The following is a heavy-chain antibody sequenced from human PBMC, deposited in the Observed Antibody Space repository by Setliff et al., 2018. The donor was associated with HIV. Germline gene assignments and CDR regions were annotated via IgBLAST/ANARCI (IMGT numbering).Heavy chain of an antibody. Sequence: GASVKVSCKASGYTFTTYGISWVRQAPGHGLEWMGWISPNFGHTNYAQNFLGRVTITIDTSTSRDYMELRSLRSDDTAMYFCARLGSGWSDSYYYAMDIWGQGTTVTVSS. V-gene: IGHV1-18*01. J-gene: IGHJ6*02. CDR3: ARLGSGWSDSYYYAMDI. D-gene: IGHD6-19*01. CDR2: ISPNFGHT. CDR1: GYTFTTYG.